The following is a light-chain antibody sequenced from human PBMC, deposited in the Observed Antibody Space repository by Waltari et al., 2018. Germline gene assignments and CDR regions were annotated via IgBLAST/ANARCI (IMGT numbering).Light chain of an antibody. CDR3: CSYGGATYTYS. CDR1: DSDVASYHF. J-gene: IGLJ1*01. Sequence: QSPLTQPRSVSGSPGESVTLSCPGTDSDVASYHFVSWYQQHPGKPPKLLIFDVDKRPSGVSDRFSGSKSGNTASLTISSLQTDDEADYYCCSYGGATYTYSFGSGTAVTVL. V-gene: IGLV2-11*01. CDR2: DVD.